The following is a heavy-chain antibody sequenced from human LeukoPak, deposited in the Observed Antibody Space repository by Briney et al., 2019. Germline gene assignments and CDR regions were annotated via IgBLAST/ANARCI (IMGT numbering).Heavy chain of an antibody. CDR3: ARGYSYGYALDY. V-gene: IGHV1-3*01. Sequence: GASVKVSCKASGYTFSSFAMHWVRQAPGQRLEWMGWINAGNGNTKVSQKFQGRVTVTRDTSASTVYMELSSLRSEDTDVYYCARGYSYGYALDYWGQGTLVTVSS. D-gene: IGHD5-18*01. CDR1: GYTFSSFA. CDR2: INAGNGNT. J-gene: IGHJ4*02.